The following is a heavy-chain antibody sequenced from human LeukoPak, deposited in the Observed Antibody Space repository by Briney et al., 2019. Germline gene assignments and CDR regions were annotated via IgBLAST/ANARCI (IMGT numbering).Heavy chain of an antibody. V-gene: IGHV3-21*01. Sequence: GGSLRLSCAASGFTFSSYNMNWVRQAPGKGLEWVSFISSSSDYIYYADSLKGRFTISRDNAKNSVYLQMNSLRADDTAVYYCASGGTYVPDYWGQGTLVTVSA. CDR3: ASGGTYVPDY. CDR2: ISSSSDYI. CDR1: GFTFSSYN. D-gene: IGHD3-16*01. J-gene: IGHJ4*02.